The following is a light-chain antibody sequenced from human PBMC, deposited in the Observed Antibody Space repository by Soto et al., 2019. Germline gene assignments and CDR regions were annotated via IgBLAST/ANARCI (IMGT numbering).Light chain of an antibody. Sequence: QSALAQPASVSGSPGQSITISCTGTSSDVGSYDYVSWYQQHPGKAPKLMIYEVTNRPSGVSDRFSGSKSGNTASLPISGLQAEDEADYYCNSYISGGTGVFGGGTKVTVL. CDR3: NSYISGGTGV. CDR2: EVT. CDR1: SSDVGSYDY. V-gene: IGLV2-14*01. J-gene: IGLJ3*02.